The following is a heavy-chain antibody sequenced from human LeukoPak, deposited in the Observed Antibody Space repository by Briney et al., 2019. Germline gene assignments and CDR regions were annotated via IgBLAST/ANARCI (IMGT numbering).Heavy chain of an antibody. V-gene: IGHV1-69*05. Sequence: SVKVSCKASGGTFSSYAISWVRQAPGQGLEWMGGIIPIFGTANYAQKFQGRVTITTDESTSTAYMELSSLRSEDTAVYYCARCMAYYDILTGSQNYYYGMDVWGQGTTVTVSS. D-gene: IGHD3-9*01. J-gene: IGHJ6*02. CDR3: ARCMAYYDILTGSQNYYYGMDV. CDR1: GGTFSSYA. CDR2: IIPIFGTA.